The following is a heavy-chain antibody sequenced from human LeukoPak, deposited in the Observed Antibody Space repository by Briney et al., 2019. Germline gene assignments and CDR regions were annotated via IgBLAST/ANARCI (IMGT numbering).Heavy chain of an antibody. Sequence: GGSLRLSCAASGFTFSSYAMSWVRQAPGKGLEWVSAISGSGDSTYYGDSVKGRFTISRDNSKNTLYLQMNSLRAEDTAVYYCAREPYYDFWSGYYGSPPSNYFDYWGQGTLVTVSS. CDR2: ISGSGDST. CDR3: AREPYYDFWSGYYGSPPSNYFDY. CDR1: GFTFSSYA. D-gene: IGHD3-3*01. V-gene: IGHV3-23*01. J-gene: IGHJ4*02.